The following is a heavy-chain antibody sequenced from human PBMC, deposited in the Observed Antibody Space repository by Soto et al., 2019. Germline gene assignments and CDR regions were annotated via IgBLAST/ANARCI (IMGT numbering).Heavy chain of an antibody. CDR3: ARGLDYDSSGYYLDF. D-gene: IGHD3-22*01. Sequence: QVQLVESGGGVVQPGRSLRLSCAASGFTFSTYGMHWVRQAPGKGLEWVAFIQYHGINKDYADSVKGRFTNSRDNSRNTLYLQMNSLRAEDTAVYYCARGLDYDSSGYYLDFWGQGALVTVSS. J-gene: IGHJ4*02. V-gene: IGHV3-33*05. CDR1: GFTFSTYG. CDR2: IQYHGINK.